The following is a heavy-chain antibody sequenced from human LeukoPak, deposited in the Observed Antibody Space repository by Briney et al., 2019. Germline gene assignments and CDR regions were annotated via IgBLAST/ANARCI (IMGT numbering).Heavy chain of an antibody. CDR3: ASLLERRGDRGYYYYGMDV. V-gene: IGHV1-2*02. CDR1: GYTFTGYY. CDR2: INPNSGGT. Sequence: GASVKVSCKASGYTFTGYYMHWVRQAPGQGLEWMGWINPNSGGTNYAQKSQGRVTMTRDTSISTAYMELSRLRSDDTAVYYCASLLERRGDRGYYYYGMDVWGQGTTVTVSS. J-gene: IGHJ6*02. D-gene: IGHD1-1*01.